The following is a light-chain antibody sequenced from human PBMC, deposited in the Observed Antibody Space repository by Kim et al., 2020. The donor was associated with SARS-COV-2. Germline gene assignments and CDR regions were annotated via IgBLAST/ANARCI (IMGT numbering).Light chain of an antibody. CDR3: QVWDSSSGQRV. Sequence: KTARPTGGEYNIEVKSVPCSQQKPGQAPGRFISYDSDRPSGIPVRFAGANSGNTATLTINGVEAGDEADYYCQVWDSSSGQRVFGGGTLLTVL. CDR2: YDS. CDR1: NIEVKS. J-gene: IGLJ3*02. V-gene: IGLV3-21*01.